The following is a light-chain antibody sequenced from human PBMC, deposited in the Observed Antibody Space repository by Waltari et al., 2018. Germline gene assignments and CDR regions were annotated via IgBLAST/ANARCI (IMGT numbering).Light chain of an antibody. CDR3: AAWDDSLRGFIM. Sequence: QSVLTQPPSASGTPGQRVTISSSASTTNIGSNSVHGSQQYPGAAPKLLIYRNDQRPSGVPDRFSGSKTGTSASLAISGLRSEDEADYYCAAWDDSLRGFIMFGGGTKLTVL. V-gene: IGLV1-47*01. CDR1: TTNIGSNS. CDR2: RND. J-gene: IGLJ3*02.